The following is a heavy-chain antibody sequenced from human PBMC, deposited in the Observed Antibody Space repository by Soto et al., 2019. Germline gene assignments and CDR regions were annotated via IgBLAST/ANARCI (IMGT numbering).Heavy chain of an antibody. CDR3: ALHYYGMDX. CDR1: GYSLTSYW. Sequence: GETLKISWKGSGYSLTSYWISWVRQMPGKGLELMGRIDPSDSYTNYSPSFQGHLTISAEKYISTAYLQWRSLKASDTAMYYCALHYYGMDXWGQGTTVTVS. CDR2: IDPSDSYT. J-gene: IGHJ6*02. V-gene: IGHV5-10-1*01.